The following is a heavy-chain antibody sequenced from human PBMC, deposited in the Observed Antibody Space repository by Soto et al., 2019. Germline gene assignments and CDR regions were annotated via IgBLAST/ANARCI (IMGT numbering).Heavy chain of an antibody. Sequence: EVQVVESGGGLVKPGGSLTLSCNFTFSMYSMNWVRQAPGKGLEWVASISSGAAYIKYAGSVQGRFTISTDNAKNTVSLQLSSLRVEDTAVYFCPRYEGGSYESWFHPWGQGTQVTVSA. J-gene: IGHJ5*02. CDR1: TFSMYS. CDR2: ISSGAAYI. CDR3: PRYEGGSYESWFHP. D-gene: IGHD1-26*01. V-gene: IGHV3-21*06.